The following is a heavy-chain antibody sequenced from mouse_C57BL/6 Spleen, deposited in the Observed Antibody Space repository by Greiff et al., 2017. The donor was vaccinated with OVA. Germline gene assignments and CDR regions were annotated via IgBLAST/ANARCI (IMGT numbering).Heavy chain of an antibody. Sequence: QVQLKESGAELVRPGASVTLSCKASGYTFTDYEMHWVKQTPVHGLEWIGAIDPETGGTAYNQKFKGKAILTADKSSSTAYMELRSLTSEDSAVYYCTKGIITTVVATPGFAYWGQGTLVTVSA. CDR1: GYTFTDYE. D-gene: IGHD1-1*01. J-gene: IGHJ3*01. V-gene: IGHV1-15*01. CDR2: IDPETGGT. CDR3: TKGIITTVVATPGFAY.